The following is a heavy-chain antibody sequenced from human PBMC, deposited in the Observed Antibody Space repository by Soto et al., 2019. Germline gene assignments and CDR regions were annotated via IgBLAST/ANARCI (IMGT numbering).Heavy chain of an antibody. CDR3: ARANYYGSGAPVDFDY. V-gene: IGHV4-59*01. D-gene: IGHD3-10*01. Sequence: SETLSLTCTVSGGFISSYYWSWIRQPPGKGLEWIGYIYYSGSTNYNPSLKSRVTISVDTSKNQFSLKMSYVTAADTAVYYCARANYYGSGAPVDFDYWGQGTLFTV. J-gene: IGHJ4*02. CDR1: GGFISSYY. CDR2: IYYSGST.